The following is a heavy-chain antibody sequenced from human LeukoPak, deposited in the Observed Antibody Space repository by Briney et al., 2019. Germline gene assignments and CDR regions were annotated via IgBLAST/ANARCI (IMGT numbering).Heavy chain of an antibody. J-gene: IGHJ5*02. D-gene: IGHD6-19*01. CDR3: ARVDNSGWYSWFDP. Sequence: GGSLRLSCAASGFTFSCYRMNWVRQAPGKGLAYVSAISSNEGSTYYANSVKGRFTISRDNSKITLYLQMGSLSAEDMAVYYCARVDNSGWYSWFDPWGQGTLVTVSS. V-gene: IGHV3-64*01. CDR2: ISSNEGST. CDR1: GFTFSCYR.